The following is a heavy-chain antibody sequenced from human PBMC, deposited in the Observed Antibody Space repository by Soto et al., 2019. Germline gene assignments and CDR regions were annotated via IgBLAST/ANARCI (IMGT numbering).Heavy chain of an antibody. J-gene: IGHJ5*02. D-gene: IGHD3-22*01. CDR3: ARDKPRGGYYSNWFDP. CDR2: IYYSGSN. V-gene: IGHV4-59*01. Sequence: SETLSLTCTVSGGSISSYYWSWIRQPPGKGLEWIGYIYYSGSNNYNPSLESRVTISVDTSKNQFSLKLSSVTAADTAVYYCARDKPRGGYYSNWFDPWGQGTLVTVSS. CDR1: GGSISSYY.